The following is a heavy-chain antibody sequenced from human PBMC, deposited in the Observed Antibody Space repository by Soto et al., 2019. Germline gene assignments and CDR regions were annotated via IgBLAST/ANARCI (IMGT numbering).Heavy chain of an antibody. V-gene: IGHV3-43*01. J-gene: IGHJ4*02. CDR2: ISWDGETT. CDR1: GFTFDDHN. CDR3: ASSQGDY. Sequence: EVYLVESGGVAVQPGGSLRLSCAASGFTFDDHNMHWIRQTPGKGLEWVSLISWDGETTYYADSVKGRFTVSRDNSRNFLYLQMNALTTEDTALYYCASSQGDYWGQGTLVTVAS.